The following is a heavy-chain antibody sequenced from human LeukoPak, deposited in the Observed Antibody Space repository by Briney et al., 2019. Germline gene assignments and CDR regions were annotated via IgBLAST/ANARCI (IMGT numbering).Heavy chain of an antibody. CDR2: IYTSGST. CDR3: ARDYEYCTNGVCYTWYFDL. D-gene: IGHD2-8*01. Sequence: PSETLSLTCTVSGGSISTYYWTWIRQPAGKGLEWIGRIYTSGSTNYNPSLKSRVTMSVDTSKNQFSLKLSSVTAADTAVYYCARDYEYCTNGVCYTWYFDLWGRGTLVTVSS. J-gene: IGHJ2*01. V-gene: IGHV4-4*07. CDR1: GGSISTYY.